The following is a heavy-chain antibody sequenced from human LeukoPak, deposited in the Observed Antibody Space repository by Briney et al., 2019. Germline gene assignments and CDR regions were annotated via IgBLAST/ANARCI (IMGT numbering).Heavy chain of an antibody. CDR2: IIPIFGIA. CDR1: GGTFSSYA. CDR3: ARARSDYYDSSGYYYTSGFDI. Sequence: GASVKVSCKASGGTFSSYAISWVRQAPGQGLEWMGRIIPIFGIANYAQKFQGRVTITADKSTSTAYMELSSLRSEDTAVYYCARARSDYYDSSGYYYTSGFDIWGQGTVVTVSS. D-gene: IGHD3-22*01. J-gene: IGHJ3*02. V-gene: IGHV1-69*04.